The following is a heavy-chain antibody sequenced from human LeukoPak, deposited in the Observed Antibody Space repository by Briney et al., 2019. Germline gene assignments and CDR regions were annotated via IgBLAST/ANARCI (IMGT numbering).Heavy chain of an antibody. CDR1: GGSISSGSYY. D-gene: IGHD5-12*01. J-gene: IGHJ4*02. Sequence: SETLSLTCTVSGGSISSGSYYWSWIRQHPGKGLEWIGYINFSGSTDYNPSLKSRVTISVDTSKNQFSLKLSSVTAADTAVYYCARGFDSKSTYFDYWGQGTLVTVSS. CDR3: ARGFDSKSTYFDY. V-gene: IGHV4-31*03. CDR2: INFSGST.